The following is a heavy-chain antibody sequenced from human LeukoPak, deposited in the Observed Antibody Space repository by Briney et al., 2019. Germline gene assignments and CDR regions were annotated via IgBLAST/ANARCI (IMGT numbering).Heavy chain of an antibody. Sequence: GASVKVSCKASGYTFTSYGISWVRQAPGQGLEWMGWISAYNGNTNYAQKLQGRVTMTTDTSTSTAYMELRSLRSDDTAVYYCARADSSGWDSYGDYYYYMDVWGKGTTVTVSS. CDR2: ISAYNGNT. CDR1: GYTFTSYG. J-gene: IGHJ6*03. D-gene: IGHD6-19*01. CDR3: ARADSSGWDSYGDYYYYMDV. V-gene: IGHV1-18*01.